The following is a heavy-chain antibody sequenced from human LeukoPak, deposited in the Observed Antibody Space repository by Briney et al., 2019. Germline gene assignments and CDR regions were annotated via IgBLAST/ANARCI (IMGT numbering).Heavy chain of an antibody. D-gene: IGHD4-17*01. Sequence: VSGPTLLKPTQTLTLTCTFSGFSLSTSGVGVGWIRQPPGKALEWLAPIYWDDDKRYSPSLKSRLTITKDTSKNQVVLTMTNMDPVDTATYYCAHAYNTVRIGPPFDYWGQGTLVTVSS. CDR2: IYWDDDK. J-gene: IGHJ4*02. CDR3: AHAYNTVRIGPPFDY. V-gene: IGHV2-5*02. CDR1: GFSLSTSGVG.